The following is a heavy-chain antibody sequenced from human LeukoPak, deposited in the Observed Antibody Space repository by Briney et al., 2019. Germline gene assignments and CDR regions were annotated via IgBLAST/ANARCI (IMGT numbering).Heavy chain of an antibody. CDR3: ARHLQPTSSLGYYYYGMDV. V-gene: IGHV4-59*08. J-gene: IGHJ6*02. CDR1: GGSISSYY. CDR2: IYYSGST. D-gene: IGHD6-6*01. Sequence: SETLSLTCTVSGGSISSYYWSWIRQPPGKGLEWIGYIYYSGSTNYNPSLKSRVTISVDTSKNQLSLKLSSVTAADTAVYYCARHLQPTSSLGYYYYGMDVWGQGTTVTVSS.